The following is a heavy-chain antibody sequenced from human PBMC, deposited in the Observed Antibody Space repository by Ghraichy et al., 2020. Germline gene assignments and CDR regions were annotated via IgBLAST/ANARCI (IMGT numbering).Heavy chain of an antibody. J-gene: IGHJ4*02. CDR3: ATLGGGLATATAWATVYYFDF. D-gene: IGHD6-13*01. V-gene: IGHV4-34*01. CDR2: INHSGDT. CDR1: GGPFSGFY. Sequence: SETLSLTCAVYGGPFSGFYWSWIRQSPGKGLEWVGQINHSGDTDYNPSLKSRVTISVDRSQNQFSLQLNSVTAADTAVYYCATLGGGLATATAWATVYYFDFWGKGTLVKVSP.